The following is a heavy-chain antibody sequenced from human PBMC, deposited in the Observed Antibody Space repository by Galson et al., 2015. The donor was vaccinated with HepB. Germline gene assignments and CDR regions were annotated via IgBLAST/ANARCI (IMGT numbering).Heavy chain of an antibody. CDR1: AYTFTDYY. CDR3: ARGTYYYGSGNMDV. D-gene: IGHD3-10*01. V-gene: IGHV1-2*06. CDR2: INPKSGGT. J-gene: IGHJ6*03. Sequence: SVKVSCKASAYTFTDYYIHWVRQAPGQGLEWMGRINPKSGGTDYAQKFQARVTMTRDTSISTAYMELTTLRSDDTAIYYCARGTYYYGSGNMDVWGKGTTVTVSS.